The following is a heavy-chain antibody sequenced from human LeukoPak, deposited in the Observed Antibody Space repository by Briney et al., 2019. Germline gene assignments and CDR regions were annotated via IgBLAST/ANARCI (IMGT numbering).Heavy chain of an antibody. Sequence: KHGESLKISCKGSGYSFTSYWIGWVRQMPGKGLEWMERIDPSDSYTNYSPSFQGHVTISADKSISTAYLQWSSLKASDTAMYYCARQGPDYYDSSGYYYLLSNWGQGTLVTVSS. V-gene: IGHV5-10-1*01. D-gene: IGHD3-22*01. CDR3: ARQGPDYYDSSGYYYLLSN. J-gene: IGHJ4*02. CDR1: GYSFTSYW. CDR2: IDPSDSYT.